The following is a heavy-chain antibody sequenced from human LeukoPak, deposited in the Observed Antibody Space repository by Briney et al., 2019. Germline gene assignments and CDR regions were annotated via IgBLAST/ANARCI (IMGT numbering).Heavy chain of an antibody. CDR2: MNPNSGNT. CDR1: GYTFTSYD. J-gene: IGHJ4*02. D-gene: IGHD1-1*01. V-gene: IGHV1-8*01. CDR3: ARGNLDGTTGTTDFDY. Sequence: GASVKVSCKASGYTFTSYDINWVRQATGQGLEWMGWMNPNSGNTGYAQKFQGGVTMTRNTSISTAYMELSSLRSEDTAVYYCARGNLDGTTGTTDFDYWGQGTLVTVSS.